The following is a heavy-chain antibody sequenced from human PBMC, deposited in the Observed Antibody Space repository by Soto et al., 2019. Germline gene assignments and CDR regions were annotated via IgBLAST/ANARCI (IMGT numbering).Heavy chain of an antibody. J-gene: IGHJ4*02. CDR3: ARGSRVVVPSAVSFLDYVAY. Sequence: VQLVQSGAEVKKPGSSVKVSCKASGGTFSSYTISWMRQAPGQGLEWMGGIIPIFGTTNYAQKFQGRVTITADKSTGTAYMEVSSLRSDDTAVYFCARGSRVVVPSAVSFLDYVAYWGQGTLVTVSS. CDR2: IIPIFGTT. CDR1: GGTFSSYT. D-gene: IGHD2-2*01. V-gene: IGHV1-69*06.